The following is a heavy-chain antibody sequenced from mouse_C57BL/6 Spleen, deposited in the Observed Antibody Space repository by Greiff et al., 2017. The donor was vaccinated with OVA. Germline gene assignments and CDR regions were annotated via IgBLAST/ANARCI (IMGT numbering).Heavy chain of an antibody. CDR1: GYTFTDYN. CDR2: INPNNGGT. CDR3: ASRYGSSLYYAMDY. J-gene: IGHJ4*01. Sequence: EVQLQQSGPELVKPGASVKIPCKASGYTFTDYNMDWVKQSHGKSLEWIGDINPNNGGTIYNQKFKGKATLTVDKSSSTAYMELRSLTSEDTAVYYCASRYGSSLYYAMDYWGQGTSVTVSS. V-gene: IGHV1-18*01. D-gene: IGHD1-1*01.